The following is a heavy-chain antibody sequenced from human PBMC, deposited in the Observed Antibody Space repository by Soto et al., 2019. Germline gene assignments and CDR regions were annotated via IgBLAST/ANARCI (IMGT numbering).Heavy chain of an antibody. J-gene: IGHJ3*01. V-gene: IGHV3-53*01. CDR3: ASWHEREHAYDV. CDR2: LYDVDGT. D-gene: IGHD1-1*01. Sequence: GSLRLSCAAFGLTVSGKKYVAWVRQAPGKGLEWVSALYDVDGTYYADSVKGRFTTSSDSSKTTVYLQMNGLRPDDTAVYYCASWHEREHAYDVWGRGTTVTVSS. CDR1: GLTVSGKKY.